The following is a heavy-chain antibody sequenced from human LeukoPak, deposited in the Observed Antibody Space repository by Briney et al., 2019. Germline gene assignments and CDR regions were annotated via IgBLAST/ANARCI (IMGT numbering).Heavy chain of an antibody. CDR3: ARATPKNWWFDP. Sequence: ASVKVSRKASGYTFTGYYMHWVRQAPGQGLEWMGWINPNSGGTNYAQKFQGRVTMTRDTSISTAYMELSRLRSDDTAVYYCARATPKNWWFDPWGQGTLVTVSS. CDR2: INPNSGGT. CDR1: GYTFTGYY. J-gene: IGHJ5*02. V-gene: IGHV1-2*02. D-gene: IGHD1-1*01.